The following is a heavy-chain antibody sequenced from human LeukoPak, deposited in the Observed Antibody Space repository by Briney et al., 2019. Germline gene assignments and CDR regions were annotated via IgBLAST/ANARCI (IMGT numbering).Heavy chain of an antibody. Sequence: GGSLRLSCAASGFTVSSNYMSWVRQAPGKGLEWVSVIYSGGSTYYADSVKGRFTTSRDNSKNTLYLQMNSLRAEDTAVYYCARGFYDSSGYYFDYWGQGTLVTVSS. CDR3: ARGFYDSSGYYFDY. V-gene: IGHV3-66*01. D-gene: IGHD3-22*01. CDR1: GFTVSSNY. CDR2: IYSGGST. J-gene: IGHJ4*02.